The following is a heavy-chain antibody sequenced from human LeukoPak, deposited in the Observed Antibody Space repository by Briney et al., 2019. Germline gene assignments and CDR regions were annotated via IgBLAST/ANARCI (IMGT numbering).Heavy chain of an antibody. CDR2: IYSGGDR. CDR1: DFRVTSYY. Sequence: GGSLRLSCVPSDFRVTSYYMGWVRQAPGKGLDWVSLIYSGGDRYYADSVKGRFTISRDTSKNTLDLQMNSLRPEDTAVYYCARSTYCSSTSCPFDYWGQGTLVTVSS. CDR3: ARSTYCSSTSCPFDY. D-gene: IGHD2-2*01. V-gene: IGHV3-53*01. J-gene: IGHJ4*02.